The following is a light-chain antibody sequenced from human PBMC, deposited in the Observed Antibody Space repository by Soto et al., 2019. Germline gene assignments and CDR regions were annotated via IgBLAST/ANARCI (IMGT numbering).Light chain of an antibody. CDR2: GAS. V-gene: IGKV3D-20*02. CDR3: QQRSNWPLT. CDR1: ESVASSY. J-gene: IGKJ4*01. Sequence: ESVLTHSPCTLSLSPGQRPTLPCRASESVASSYLAWYQQKPGQAPRLXIYGASTRATGIPARFSGSGPGTEFTLTISSLQPEDFAVYYCQQRSNWPLTFGGGTKVDIK.